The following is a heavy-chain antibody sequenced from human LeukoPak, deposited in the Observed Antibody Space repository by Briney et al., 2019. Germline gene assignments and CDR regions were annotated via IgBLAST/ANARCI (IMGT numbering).Heavy chain of an antibody. V-gene: IGHV3-7*01. J-gene: IGHJ4*02. Sequence: GGSLRLSCAASGFTFSSYWMSWVRQAPGKGLEWVANIKQDGSGKYYVDSVKGRFTISRDNAKNSLYLQMNSLRAEDTAVYYCAGPYSSSWYSLDYWGQGTLVTVSS. CDR2: IKQDGSGK. CDR1: GFTFSSYW. CDR3: AGPYSSSWYSLDY. D-gene: IGHD6-13*01.